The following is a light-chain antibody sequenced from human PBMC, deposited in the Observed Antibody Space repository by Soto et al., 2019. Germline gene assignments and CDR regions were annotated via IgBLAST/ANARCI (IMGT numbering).Light chain of an antibody. J-gene: IGKJ3*01. Sequence: DIQMTQSPSTLSASVGDRVTITCRASQSISSWLAWYQQKPGKAPKLLIYKASSLESGVPSRFSGSGSGTEFTLTISSLQPDDFATYYCQQCNSYPFTFGPGTKVYIK. CDR2: KAS. CDR1: QSISSW. CDR3: QQCNSYPFT. V-gene: IGKV1-5*03.